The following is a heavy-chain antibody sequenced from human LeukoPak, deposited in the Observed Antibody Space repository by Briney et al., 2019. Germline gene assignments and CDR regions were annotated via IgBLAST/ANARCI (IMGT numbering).Heavy chain of an antibody. J-gene: IGHJ5*02. CDR1: GGSVSSYY. V-gene: IGHV4-59*08. Sequence: SETLSLTCTVSGGSVSSYYWSWIRQPPGKGLEWIAYIYYSGSTKYNPSLKSRVTISLDRSKNQFSLKLRSVTAAVTAVYYCARLQVHCGGDCYTRWFDPWGQGTLVTVSS. CDR2: IYYSGST. CDR3: ARLQVHCGGDCYTRWFDP. D-gene: IGHD2-21*02.